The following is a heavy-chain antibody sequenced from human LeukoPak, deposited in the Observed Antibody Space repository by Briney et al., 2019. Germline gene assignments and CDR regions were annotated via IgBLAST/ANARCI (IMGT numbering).Heavy chain of an antibody. CDR1: GFTVSSNY. CDR3: ARYIVGAVDY. J-gene: IGHJ4*02. D-gene: IGHD1-26*01. Sequence: GGSLRLSCAASGFTVSSNYMSWVRQAPGKGLEWVSSMSSSSSYIYYADSVKGRFTISRDNAKNSLYLQMNSLRAEDTAVYYCARYIVGAVDYWGQGTLVTVSS. V-gene: IGHV3-21*01. CDR2: MSSSSSYI.